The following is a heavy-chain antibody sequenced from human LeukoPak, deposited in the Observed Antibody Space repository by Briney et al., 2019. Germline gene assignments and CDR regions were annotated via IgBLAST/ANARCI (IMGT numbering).Heavy chain of an antibody. D-gene: IGHD3-10*01. Sequence: GGSLRLSCAASGFTFSTYAMSWVRQAPGKGLEWVSSVSGSGSGDTTYYADSVKGRFTISRDNAKNSLYLQMNSLRAEDTAVYYCARVVLWFGEFFVWGQGTLVTVSS. CDR1: GFTFSTYA. V-gene: IGHV3-23*01. CDR3: ARVVLWFGEFFV. J-gene: IGHJ4*02. CDR2: VSGSGSGDTT.